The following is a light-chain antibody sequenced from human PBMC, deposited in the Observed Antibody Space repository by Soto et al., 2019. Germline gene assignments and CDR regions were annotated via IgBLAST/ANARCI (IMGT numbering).Light chain of an antibody. CDR3: QRDSGSPWT. CDR1: QSISHNY. V-gene: IGKV3-20*01. Sequence: IVLTQSPGTLSLSPGERATLSCRASQSISHNYLAWYQQEPGQAPRLLIHGVSIRATGIPDRFSGSGSGTDFTLSISRLEPEDFAVYYCQRDSGSPWTFGQGTKVEIK. J-gene: IGKJ1*01. CDR2: GVS.